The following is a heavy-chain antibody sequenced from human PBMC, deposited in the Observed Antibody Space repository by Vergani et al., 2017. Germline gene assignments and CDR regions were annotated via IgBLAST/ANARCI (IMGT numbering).Heavy chain of an antibody. Sequence: QVQLVQSGAEVKKPGASVKVSCKASGYTFTSYAMHWVRQAPGQRLEWMGWINAGNGNTKYSQKFQGRVTITRDTSASTAYMELSSLRSEDTAVYYCARGKDLATTSFDYWGQGTLVTVSS. CDR2: INAGNGNT. CDR1: GYTFTSYA. V-gene: IGHV1-3*01. D-gene: IGHD5-12*01. J-gene: IGHJ4*02. CDR3: ARGKDLATTSFDY.